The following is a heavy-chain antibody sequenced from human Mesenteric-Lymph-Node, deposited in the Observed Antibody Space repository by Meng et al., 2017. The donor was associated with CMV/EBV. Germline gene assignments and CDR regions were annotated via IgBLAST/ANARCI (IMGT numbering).Heavy chain of an antibody. CDR3: ARVDKAFDY. J-gene: IGHJ4*02. CDR2: ISSSSSYT. V-gene: IGHV3-11*06. D-gene: IGHD5-18*01. Sequence: LCCAASGFNFRDYYMSWIRQAPGKGLEWVSYISSSSSYTNYADSVKGRFTISRDNAKNSLYLQMNSLRAEDTAVYYCARVDKAFDYWGQGTLVTVSS. CDR1: GFNFRDYY.